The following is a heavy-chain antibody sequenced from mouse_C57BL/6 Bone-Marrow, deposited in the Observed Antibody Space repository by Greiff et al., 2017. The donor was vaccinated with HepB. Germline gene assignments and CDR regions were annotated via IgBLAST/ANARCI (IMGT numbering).Heavy chain of an antibody. Sequence: QVQLKQSGAELVRPGASVTLSCKASGYTFTDYEMHWVKQTPVHGLEWIGAIEPETGGTAYNQKFKGKAILTADKSSSTAYMELRSLTSEDSAVYYCTGVVAYYYAMDYWGQGTSVTVSS. J-gene: IGHJ4*01. V-gene: IGHV1-15*01. D-gene: IGHD1-1*01. CDR3: TGVVAYYYAMDY. CDR1: GYTFTDYE. CDR2: IEPETGGT.